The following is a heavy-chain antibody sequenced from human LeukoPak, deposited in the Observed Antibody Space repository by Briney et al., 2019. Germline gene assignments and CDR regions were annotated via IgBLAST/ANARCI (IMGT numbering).Heavy chain of an antibody. J-gene: IGHJ3*02. Sequence: GGSLRLSCAASGFTFSDYYMSWIRQAPGKGLEWVSYISSSSYTNYADSVKGRFTISRDNAKNSLYLQMNSLRAEDTAVYYCARVGRGSYGAFDIWGQGTVVTVSS. CDR2: ISSSSYT. V-gene: IGHV3-11*06. D-gene: IGHD4-17*01. CDR1: GFTFSDYY. CDR3: ARVGRGSYGAFDI.